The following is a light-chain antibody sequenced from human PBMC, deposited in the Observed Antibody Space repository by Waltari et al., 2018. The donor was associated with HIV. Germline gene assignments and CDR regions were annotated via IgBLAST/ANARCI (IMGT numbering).Light chain of an antibody. J-gene: IGKJ1*01. Sequence: EIVLTQSPATLSLSPGERATLSCRASQSVGSYLGWYRQKPGQAPRLLIYEASNRATVIPARFSGSGSGTDFTLTISSLEPEDFAVYYCQQRSDWPPTFGQGTKVEIK. CDR2: EAS. V-gene: IGKV3-11*01. CDR1: QSVGSY. CDR3: QQRSDWPPT.